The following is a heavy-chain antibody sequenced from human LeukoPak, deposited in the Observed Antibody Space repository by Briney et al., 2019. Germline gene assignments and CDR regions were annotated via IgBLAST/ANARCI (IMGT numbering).Heavy chain of an antibody. CDR1: GGSISSYY. CDR2: MDYSGSA. D-gene: IGHD2-2*01. J-gene: IGHJ4*02. CDR3: ARAAGYCRTTICLFDY. Sequence: PSETLSLTCTVSGGSISSYYWSWIRQPPGKGLEWIAYMDYSGSADYNPSLKIRVTMSLDTPNNQFSLRLISVTAADTAEYYCARAAGYCRTTICLFDYWGQGTLVTVSS. V-gene: IGHV4-59*01.